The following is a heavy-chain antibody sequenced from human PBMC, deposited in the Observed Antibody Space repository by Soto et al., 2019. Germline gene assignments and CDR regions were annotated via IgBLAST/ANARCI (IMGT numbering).Heavy chain of an antibody. Sequence: PGGSLRLSCAASGFTFSSYSMNWVRQAPGKGLEWVSYISSSSTIYYADSVKGRFTISRDNAKNSLYLQMNSLRDEDTAVYYCATTPQVDYYYGMDVWGQGTTVTVSS. CDR1: GFTFSSYS. CDR3: ATTPQVDYYYGMDV. D-gene: IGHD1-1*01. J-gene: IGHJ6*02. CDR2: ISSSSTI. V-gene: IGHV3-48*02.